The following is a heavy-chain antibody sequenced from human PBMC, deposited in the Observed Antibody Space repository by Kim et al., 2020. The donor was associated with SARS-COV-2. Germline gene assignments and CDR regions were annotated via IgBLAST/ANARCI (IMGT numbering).Heavy chain of an antibody. D-gene: IGHD3-22*01. CDR3: ARGRYYYDSSGYYED. J-gene: IGHJ4*02. Sequence: PSIMSRVTITVDTSKNQFSLKLVSVTAADTAVYYCARGRYYYDSSGYYEDWGQGTLVTVSS. V-gene: IGHV4-34*13.